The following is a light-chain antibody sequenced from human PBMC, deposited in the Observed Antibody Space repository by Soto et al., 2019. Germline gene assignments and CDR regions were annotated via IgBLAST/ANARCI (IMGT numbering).Light chain of an antibody. Sequence: EIVMTHSPATLSVSPGARATLSCRAGQSISVALALYQQKPRQAPRLLIYGASTRSTSFPARFSGSGSVTDLTLTISSLQSEDFAVYYCQYYDESLWKFGKGTKVDIK. CDR1: QSISVA. V-gene: IGKV3-15*01. J-gene: IGKJ1*01. CDR2: GAS. CDR3: QYYDESLWK.